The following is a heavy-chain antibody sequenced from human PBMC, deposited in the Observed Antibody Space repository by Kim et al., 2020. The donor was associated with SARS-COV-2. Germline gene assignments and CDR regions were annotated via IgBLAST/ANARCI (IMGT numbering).Heavy chain of an antibody. V-gene: IGHV3-15*01. CDR3: TTAGAL. Sequence: KTDGRTTDYAAPVKGRFTISRDDSKNTLYLQMNSLKTEDTAVYYCTTAGALWGQGTLVTVSS. D-gene: IGHD1-26*01. J-gene: IGHJ4*02. CDR2: KTDGRTT.